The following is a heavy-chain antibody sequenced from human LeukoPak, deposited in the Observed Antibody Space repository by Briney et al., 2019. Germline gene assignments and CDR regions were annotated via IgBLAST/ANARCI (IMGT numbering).Heavy chain of an antibody. Sequence: ASVKVSCKASGYTFTSYAMHWVRQAPGQRLEWMGWINAGNGNTKYSQKSQGRVTITRDTSASTAYMELSSLRSEDTAVYYCARDVGATRYYFDYWGQGTLVTVSS. CDR1: GYTFTSYA. CDR2: INAGNGNT. J-gene: IGHJ4*02. V-gene: IGHV1-3*01. CDR3: ARDVGATRYYFDY. D-gene: IGHD1-26*01.